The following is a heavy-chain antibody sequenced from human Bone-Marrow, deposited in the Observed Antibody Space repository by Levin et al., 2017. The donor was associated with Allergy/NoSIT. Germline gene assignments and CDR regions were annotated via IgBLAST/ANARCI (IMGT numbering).Heavy chain of an antibody. J-gene: IGHJ4*02. D-gene: IGHD6-13*01. Sequence: GASVKVSCKASGYTFTGYYMHWVRQAPGQGLEWMGRINPNSGGTNYAQKFQGRVTMTRDTSISTAYMELSRLRSDDTAVYYCARVGSSWYPSFDYWGQGTLVTVSS. CDR1: GYTFTGYY. V-gene: IGHV1-2*06. CDR3: ARVGSSWYPSFDY. CDR2: INPNSGGT.